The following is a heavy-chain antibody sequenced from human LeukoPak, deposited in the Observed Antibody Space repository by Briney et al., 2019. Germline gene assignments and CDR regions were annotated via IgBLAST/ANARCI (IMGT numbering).Heavy chain of an antibody. J-gene: IGHJ4*02. Sequence: PGGSLRLSCAAAGFSFSSYAMNWVRQAPGKGLEWVSGISVSGGSTNYADSVKGRFTISRDNSKNTLYLQVNSLRPEDTAVYYCAKDPSSVWYYFDYWGQGTLVTVSS. CDR2: ISVSGGST. D-gene: IGHD6-19*01. V-gene: IGHV3-23*01. CDR3: AKDPSSVWYYFDY. CDR1: GFSFSSYA.